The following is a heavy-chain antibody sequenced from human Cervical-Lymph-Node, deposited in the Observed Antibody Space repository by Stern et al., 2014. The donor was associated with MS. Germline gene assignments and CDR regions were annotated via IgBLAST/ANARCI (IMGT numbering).Heavy chain of an antibody. CDR1: GYSFTGYY. CDR3: ARDAERGRYSLGLMDV. Sequence: QVQLVQSGAEVKKPWASVKVSCKASGYSFTGYYMHWVRQAPGQGLEWMGRIDRYSGGTKYAQKFQGRVTMTRDTSISTAYMELSRLRSDDTAVYYCARDAERGRYSLGLMDVWGQGAPVTVSS. D-gene: IGHD5-18*01. CDR2: IDRYSGGT. V-gene: IGHV1-2*06. J-gene: IGHJ6*02.